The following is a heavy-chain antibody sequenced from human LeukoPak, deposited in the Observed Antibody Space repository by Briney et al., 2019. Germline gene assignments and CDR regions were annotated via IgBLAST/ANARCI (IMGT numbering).Heavy chain of an antibody. CDR3: ARADTSGHYYYYYGMDV. D-gene: IGHD1-1*01. Sequence: ASVKVSCKASGYTFTSYGISWVRQAPGQGLEWMGWISAYNGNTNYAQMLQGRVTMTTDTSTSTAYMEPRSVRSHDTAVYYCARADTSGHYYYYYGMDVWAQGTTVTVSS. CDR2: ISAYNGNT. V-gene: IGHV1-18*01. J-gene: IGHJ6*02. CDR1: GYTFTSYG.